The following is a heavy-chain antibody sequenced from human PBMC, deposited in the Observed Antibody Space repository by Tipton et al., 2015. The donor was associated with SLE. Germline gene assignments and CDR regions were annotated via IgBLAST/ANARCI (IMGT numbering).Heavy chain of an antibody. V-gene: IGHV4-39*07. Sequence: TLSLTCTVSGGSISSSSYYWGWIRQPPGKGLEWIGEINHRGSTNYNPSLKSRVTISVDTSKNQFSLKLSSVTAADTAVYYCATYSGYSSSGTGWFDPWGQGTLVTVSS. CDR1: GGSISSSSYY. D-gene: IGHD6-13*01. J-gene: IGHJ5*02. CDR3: ATYSGYSSSGTGWFDP. CDR2: INHRGST.